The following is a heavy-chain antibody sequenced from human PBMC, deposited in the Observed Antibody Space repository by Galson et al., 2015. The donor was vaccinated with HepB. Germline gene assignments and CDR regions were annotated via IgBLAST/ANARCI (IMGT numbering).Heavy chain of an antibody. CDR3: ARHNLLVSASRFDY. Sequence: SETLSLTCTVSGDSVSNSDYYWGWIRQPPGRGLEWIASIYYSGSTYYNPSLKSRVTISVDTSKNQFSLRLNSVTAADTAVYYCARHNLLVSASRFDYWGQGTLVTVSS. J-gene: IGHJ4*02. D-gene: IGHD2/OR15-2a*01. CDR2: IYYSGST. CDR1: GDSVSNSDYY. V-gene: IGHV4-39*01.